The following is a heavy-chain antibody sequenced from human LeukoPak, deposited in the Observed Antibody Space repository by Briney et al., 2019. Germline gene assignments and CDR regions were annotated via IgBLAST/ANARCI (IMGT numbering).Heavy chain of an antibody. J-gene: IGHJ4*02. CDR3: AKVGAYGDYARHDY. CDR1: GYSIRSGSY. D-gene: IGHD4-17*01. V-gene: IGHV4-38-2*01. CDR2: MFHSGDT. Sequence: PSETLSLTCDDSGYSIRSGSYWGWIRQPPGKGLEWIGCMFHSGDTYHNPSLKSRVTISADTSKNQFSLKLTSVTAADTAVYYCAKVGAYGDYARHDYWGQGTLVTVSS.